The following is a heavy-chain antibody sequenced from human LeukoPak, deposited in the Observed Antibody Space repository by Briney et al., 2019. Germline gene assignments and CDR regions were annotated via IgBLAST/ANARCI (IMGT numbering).Heavy chain of an antibody. D-gene: IGHD1-26*01. Sequence: ASETLSLTCTVSGGSISSYYWSWIRQPPGKGLEWIGYIYYSGSTNYNPSLKSRVTISVDTSKNQFSLKLSSVTAADTAVYYRARVPALYSGSSPEYYYGMDVWGQGTTVTVSS. CDR3: ARVPALYSGSSPEYYYGMDV. CDR2: IYYSGST. CDR1: GGSISSYY. J-gene: IGHJ6*02. V-gene: IGHV4-59*01.